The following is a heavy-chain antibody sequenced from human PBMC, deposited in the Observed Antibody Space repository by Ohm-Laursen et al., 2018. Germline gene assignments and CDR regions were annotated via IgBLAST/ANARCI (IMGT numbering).Heavy chain of an antibody. Sequence: LRLSCAASGFTFSSFEMIWIRQPPGKGLEWIGEINHSGSTNYNPSLKSRVTISVDTSKNQFSLKLSSVTAADTAVYYCARGGQVVVVAARVYYYYGMDVWGQGTTVTVSS. D-gene: IGHD2-15*01. CDR3: ARGGQVVVVAARVYYYYGMDV. CDR2: INHSGST. J-gene: IGHJ6*02. CDR1: GFTFSSFE. V-gene: IGHV4-34*01.